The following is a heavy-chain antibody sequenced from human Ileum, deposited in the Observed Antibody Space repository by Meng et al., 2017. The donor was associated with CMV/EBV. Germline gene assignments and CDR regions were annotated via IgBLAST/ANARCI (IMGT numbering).Heavy chain of an antibody. J-gene: IGHJ4*02. Sequence: SQTLSLTCAISGDSVSSNSVAWNWIRQSPSGGLEWLGRTYYRSQWYSDYAVSVKSRITINPDTSKNQFSLDLNSVTPDDTAVYYCARQLGSFDYWGQGTLVTVSS. V-gene: IGHV6-1*01. CDR2: TYYRSQWYS. CDR1: GDSVSSNSVA. D-gene: IGHD7-27*01. CDR3: ARQLGSFDY.